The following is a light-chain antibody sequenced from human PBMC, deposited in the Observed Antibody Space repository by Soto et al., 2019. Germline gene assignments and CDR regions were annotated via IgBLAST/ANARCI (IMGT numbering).Light chain of an antibody. Sequence: EIVLTQSPATLSLSPGERATLSCRASQSVTWYLAWYQQKPGQAPRLLIYDATNRATGIPARFSGSGSGTDFTLTISSLEPEDFAVYYCRQRTNWLTFGGGTRVEI. CDR1: QSVTWY. CDR2: DAT. CDR3: RQRTNWLT. J-gene: IGKJ4*01. V-gene: IGKV3-11*01.